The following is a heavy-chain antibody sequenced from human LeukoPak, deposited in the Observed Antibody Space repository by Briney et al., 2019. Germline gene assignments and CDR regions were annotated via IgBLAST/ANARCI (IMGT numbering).Heavy chain of an antibody. CDR3: ASSLMTGAFDI. CDR2: IYYSGST. CDR1: GGSIGSYY. Sequence: SETLSLTCTVSGGSIGSYYWSWIRQPPGKGLEWIGYIYYSGSTNYNPSLKSRVTISVDTSKNQFSLKLSSVTAADTAVYYCASSLMTGAFDIWGQGTMVTVSS. J-gene: IGHJ3*02. D-gene: IGHD3-16*01. V-gene: IGHV4-59*01.